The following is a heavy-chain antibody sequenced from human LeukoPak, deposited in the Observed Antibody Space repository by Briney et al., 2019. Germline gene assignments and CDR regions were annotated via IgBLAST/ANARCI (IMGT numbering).Heavy chain of an antibody. V-gene: IGHV3-7*01. Sequence: GGSLRLSCAASGFTFSSYWMSWVRQAPGEGLEWVANIKHDGSEKYYVDSVKGRFTISRDNAKNSLYLQMSSLRAEDTAVYYCARFRYCSGGSCYYYFDYWGQGTLVTVSS. CDR1: GFTFSSYW. CDR3: ARFRYCSGGSCYYYFDY. D-gene: IGHD2-15*01. J-gene: IGHJ4*02. CDR2: IKHDGSEK.